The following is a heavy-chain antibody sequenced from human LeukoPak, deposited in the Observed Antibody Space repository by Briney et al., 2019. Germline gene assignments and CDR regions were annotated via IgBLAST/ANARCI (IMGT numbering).Heavy chain of an antibody. D-gene: IGHD2-15*01. CDR2: ISAYNGNT. Sequence: GASVKVSCKASGYTFTSYGISWVRQAPGQGLEWMGWISAYNGNTNYAQKLQGRVTMTTDTSTSTAYMELRSLRSDDTAVYYCAAGYCSGGSCYSWYYWGQGTLVTVSS. CDR1: GYTFTSYG. J-gene: IGHJ4*02. CDR3: AAGYCSGGSCYSWYY. V-gene: IGHV1-18*01.